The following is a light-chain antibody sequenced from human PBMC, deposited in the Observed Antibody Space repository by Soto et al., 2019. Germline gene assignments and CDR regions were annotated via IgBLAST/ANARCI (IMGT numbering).Light chain of an antibody. J-gene: IGKJ2*01. CDR1: QSVSTSY. CDR3: QQYGSSPYT. V-gene: IGKV3-20*01. Sequence: DIVLTQSPGTLSLSPGERATLSCRASQSVSTSYLAWYQQKSGQTPRLLIYGASSRATGIPDRFSGSGSGTDFTLTISTLEPEDFAVYYCQQYGSSPYTFGQGTKLEIK. CDR2: GAS.